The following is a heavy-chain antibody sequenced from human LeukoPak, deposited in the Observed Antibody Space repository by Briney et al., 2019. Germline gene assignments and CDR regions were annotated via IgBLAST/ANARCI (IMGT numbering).Heavy chain of an antibody. Sequence: PSETLSLTCAVYGGSFSGYYWSWIRQPPGKGLEWIGEINHSGSTNYNPSLKSRVTISVDTSKNQFSLKLSSVTAADTAVYYCARHKWARVYYYGSGSYSLFDYWGQGTLVTVSS. V-gene: IGHV4-34*01. CDR3: ARHKWARVYYYGSGSYSLFDY. CDR2: INHSGST. J-gene: IGHJ4*02. CDR1: GGSFSGYY. D-gene: IGHD3-10*01.